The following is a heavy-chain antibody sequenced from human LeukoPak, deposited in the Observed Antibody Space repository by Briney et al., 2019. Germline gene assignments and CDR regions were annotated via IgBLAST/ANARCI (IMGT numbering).Heavy chain of an antibody. CDR2: ISGSGGST. CDR1: GYSFTSYW. V-gene: IGHV3-23*01. Sequence: GESLKISCKGSGYSFTSYWIGWVRQAPGKGLEWVSAISGSGGSTYYADSVKGRFTISRDNSKNTLYLQMNSLRAEDTAVYYCGIYCSGGSCPSEYWGQGTLVTVSS. J-gene: IGHJ4*02. CDR3: GIYCSGGSCPSEY. D-gene: IGHD2-15*01.